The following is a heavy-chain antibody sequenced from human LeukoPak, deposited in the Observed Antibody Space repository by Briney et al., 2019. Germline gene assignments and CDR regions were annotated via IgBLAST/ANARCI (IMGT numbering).Heavy chain of an antibody. V-gene: IGHV4-4*07. Sequence: SETLSLTCTVSGGSISSYYWSWIRQPAGKGLEWIGRIYTSGSTKYNPSLKSRVAMSVDTSKNQFSLKLSSVTAADTAVYYCARERIESAAAGTVFDYWGQGTLVTVSS. J-gene: IGHJ4*02. D-gene: IGHD6-13*01. CDR2: IYTSGST. CDR3: ARERIESAAAGTVFDY. CDR1: GGSISSYY.